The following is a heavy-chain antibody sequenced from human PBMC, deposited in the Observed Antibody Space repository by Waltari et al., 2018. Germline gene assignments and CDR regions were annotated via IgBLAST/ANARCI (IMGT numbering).Heavy chain of an antibody. CDR1: GYTFTRYD. CDR2: MNPNRGNT. J-gene: IGHJ5*02. Sequence: QVHLVQSGAELTKPGASVTVSCKASGYTFTRYDINWVRHATGQGLEWMGWMNPNRGNTGYAQKFQGRGTITRNTSISTAYMELSSLRSEDTAVYYCARGKGSGYEGNWFDPWGQGTLVTVSS. V-gene: IGHV1-8*03. D-gene: IGHD3-3*01. CDR3: ARGKGSGYEGNWFDP.